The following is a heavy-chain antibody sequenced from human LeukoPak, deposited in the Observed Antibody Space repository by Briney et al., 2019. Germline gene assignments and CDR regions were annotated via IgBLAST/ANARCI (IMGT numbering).Heavy chain of an antibody. D-gene: IGHD1-26*01. CDR3: AKNKWESWFDP. CDR2: IIPIFGTA. J-gene: IGHJ5*02. V-gene: IGHV1-69*13. CDR1: GGTFSSYA. Sequence: SVKVSCKASGGTFSSYAISWVRQATGQGLEWMGGIIPIFGTANYAQKFQGRVTITADESTSTAYMELRSLRSDDTAVYYCAKNKWESWFDPWGQGTLVTVSS.